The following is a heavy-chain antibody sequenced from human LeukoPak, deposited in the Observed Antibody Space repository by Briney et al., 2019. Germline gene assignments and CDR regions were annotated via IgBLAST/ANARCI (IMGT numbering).Heavy chain of an antibody. Sequence: GGSLSLYCAASGFTFSRYSMNWVRQAPGKGLEWVSSMSIISGIKYYADSVKGRFTISRDNGENSLYLQMNSLRVEDTAVYDCAREFEYRTSGAGYWGQGTLVTVSS. CDR2: MSIISGIK. D-gene: IGHD6-6*01. J-gene: IGHJ4*02. V-gene: IGHV3-21*01. CDR3: AREFEYRTSGAGY. CDR1: GFTFSRYS.